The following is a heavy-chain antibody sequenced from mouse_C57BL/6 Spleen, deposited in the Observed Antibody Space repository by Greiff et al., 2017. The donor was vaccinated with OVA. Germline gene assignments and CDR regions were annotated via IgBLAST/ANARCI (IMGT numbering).Heavy chain of an antibody. Sequence: QVQLQQSGAELVRPGASVTLSCKASGYTFTDYEMNWVKQTPVHGLEWIGAIDPETGGTAYNQKFKGKAILTADKSSSTAYMELRSLTSEDSAVYYCTRLNWDYFDYWGQGTTLTVSS. D-gene: IGHD4-1*01. J-gene: IGHJ2*01. CDR3: TRLNWDYFDY. V-gene: IGHV1-15*01. CDR2: IDPETGGT. CDR1: GYTFTDYE.